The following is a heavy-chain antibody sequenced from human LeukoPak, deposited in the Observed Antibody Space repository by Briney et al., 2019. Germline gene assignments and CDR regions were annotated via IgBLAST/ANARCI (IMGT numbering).Heavy chain of an antibody. V-gene: IGHV3-33*01. Sequence: GGSLRLSCAASGFTFSSYGMHCVRQPPGKGLEWVAVIWYDGSNKYYADSVKGRFTISRDNSKNTLYLQMNSLRAEDTAVYYCARPFSWGRNDAFDIWGQGTMVTVSS. J-gene: IGHJ3*02. CDR3: ARPFSWGRNDAFDI. CDR2: IWYDGSNK. D-gene: IGHD3-16*01. CDR1: GFTFSSYG.